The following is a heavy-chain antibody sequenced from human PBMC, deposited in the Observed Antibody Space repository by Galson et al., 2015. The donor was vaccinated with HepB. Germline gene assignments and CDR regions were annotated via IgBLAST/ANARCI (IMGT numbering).Heavy chain of an antibody. V-gene: IGHV3-11*01. Sequence: SLRLSCAASGFTFSDYYMSWIRQAPGRGLEWVAYISLSGRTITYADSVKGRFTISRDNVWNSLYLQMNRLTADDTAVFYCARVALTYSAIDYWGQGSLVTVSS. CDR2: ISLSGRTI. CDR3: ARVALTYSAIDY. D-gene: IGHD5-18*01. J-gene: IGHJ4*02. CDR1: GFTFSDYY.